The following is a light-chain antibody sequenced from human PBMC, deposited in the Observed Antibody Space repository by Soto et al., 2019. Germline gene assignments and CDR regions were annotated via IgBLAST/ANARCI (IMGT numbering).Light chain of an antibody. V-gene: IGKV4-1*01. J-gene: IGKJ4*01. CDR2: WAS. CDR3: QQYNSLPLT. Sequence: DIVMTQSPDSLAVSLGERATINCKSSQSVLYSSSNKNYLAWYQQKPGQPPKLLIYWASTRESGVPDRFGGSGSGTHFTLTISSLQAEDVAVYYCQQYNSLPLTFGGGTKVEIK. CDR1: QSVLYSSSNKNY.